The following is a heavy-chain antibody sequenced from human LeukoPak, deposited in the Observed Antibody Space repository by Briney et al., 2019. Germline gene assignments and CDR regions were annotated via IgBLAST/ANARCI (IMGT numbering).Heavy chain of an antibody. D-gene: IGHD3-22*01. CDR3: AKDDDSSVYYYPDY. CDR2: IVGSAGTT. V-gene: IGHV3-23*01. J-gene: IGHJ4*02. CDR1: GFTFTNYA. Sequence: GGSLRLSCVASGFTFTNYAMSWVRQAPGKGLEWVSSIVGSAGTTSHADSVKGRFTISRDNSKNTLYLQMNSLRAEDTAVYYCAKDDDSSVYYYPDYWGQGSLVTVSS.